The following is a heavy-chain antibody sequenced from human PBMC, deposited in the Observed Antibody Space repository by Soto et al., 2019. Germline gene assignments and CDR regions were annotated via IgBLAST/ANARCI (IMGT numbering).Heavy chain of an antibody. Sequence: QVQLVQSGAEVKKPGASVKVSCKASGYTFTGYYMHWVRQAPGQGLEWMGWINPNSGGTNYAQKFQGWVTMTRDTSISTAYMELSRLRSDDTAVYYCARDRGGLLWFGESYDAFDIWGQGTMVTVSS. J-gene: IGHJ3*02. D-gene: IGHD3-10*01. CDR1: GYTFTGYY. CDR3: ARDRGGLLWFGESYDAFDI. V-gene: IGHV1-2*04. CDR2: INPNSGGT.